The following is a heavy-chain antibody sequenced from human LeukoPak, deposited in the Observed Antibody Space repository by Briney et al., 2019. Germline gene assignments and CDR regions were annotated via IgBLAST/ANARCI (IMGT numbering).Heavy chain of an antibody. D-gene: IGHD3-9*01. J-gene: IGHJ4*02. V-gene: IGHV3-11*06. CDR3: ARVLTGRDY. Sequence: GRFTIPRDNAKNSLYLQMNSLRAEDTAVYYCARVLTGRDYWGQGTLVTVSS.